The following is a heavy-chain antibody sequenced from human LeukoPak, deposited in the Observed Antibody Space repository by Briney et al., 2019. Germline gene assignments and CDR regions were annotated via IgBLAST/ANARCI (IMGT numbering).Heavy chain of an antibody. V-gene: IGHV3-23*01. CDR3: AKGYCSSTSCYPDY. Sequence: GGSLRLSCVASGFTFSNYGMHWVRQAPGKGLEWVSAISGSGGSTYYADSVKGRFTISRDNSKNTLYLQMNSLRAEDTAVYYCAKGYCSSTSCYPDYWGQGTLVTVSS. D-gene: IGHD2-2*01. CDR1: GFTFSNYG. J-gene: IGHJ4*02. CDR2: ISGSGGST.